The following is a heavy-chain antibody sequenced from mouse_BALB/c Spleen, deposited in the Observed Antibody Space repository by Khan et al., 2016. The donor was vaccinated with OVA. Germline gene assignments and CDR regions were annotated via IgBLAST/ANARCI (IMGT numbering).Heavy chain of an antibody. CDR2: IGPGSSNT. CDR1: GYTFTSYW. J-gene: IGHJ4*01. D-gene: IGHD1-1*01. Sequence: DLVKPGTSVKLYCKASGYTFTSYWINWIKQRPGQGLEWIGRIGPGSSNTYYNEMFKGKAALTVDTSSSTAYIQLSSLSSEDSAVYFCARENSYGRNCYAMDYWGQGTSVTVSS. V-gene: IGHV1S41*01. CDR3: ARENSYGRNCYAMDY.